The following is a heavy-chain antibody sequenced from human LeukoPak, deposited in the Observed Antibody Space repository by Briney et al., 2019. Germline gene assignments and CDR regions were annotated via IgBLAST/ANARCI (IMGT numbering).Heavy chain of an antibody. Sequence: SETLSLTCTVSGGSISSYYWSWIRQPPGKGLEWIGYIYTSGSTNYNPSLKSRVTISVDTSKNQFSLKLSSVTAADTAVYYCASGSHDSARGSYYRWGQGTLVTVSS. V-gene: IGHV4-4*09. CDR2: IYTSGST. CDR1: GGSISSYY. D-gene: IGHD1-26*01. J-gene: IGHJ5*02. CDR3: ASGSHDSARGSYYR.